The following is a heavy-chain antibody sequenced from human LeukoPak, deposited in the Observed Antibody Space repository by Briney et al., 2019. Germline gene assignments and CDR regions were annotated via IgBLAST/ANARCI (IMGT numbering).Heavy chain of an antibody. V-gene: IGHV4-34*01. J-gene: IGHJ5*02. CDR2: INHSGST. CDR3: ARAKFRGYSVYARTRTTTNWFDP. D-gene: IGHD5/OR15-5a*01. Sequence: SETLSLTCAVYGGSFSGYYWSWIRQPPGKGLEWIGEINHSGSTNYNPSLKSRVTISVDTSKNQFSLKLSSVAAADTAVYYCARAKFRGYSVYARTRTTTNWFDPWGQGTLVTVSS. CDR1: GGSFSGYY.